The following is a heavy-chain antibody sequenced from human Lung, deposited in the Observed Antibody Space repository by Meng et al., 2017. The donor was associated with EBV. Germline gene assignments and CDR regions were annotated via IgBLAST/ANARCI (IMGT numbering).Heavy chain of an antibody. V-gene: IGHV4-34*01. CDR2: INRSGST. D-gene: IGHD2-21*01. Sequence: QVQLKQWGARLLKPSATLSLTCAVYGGPFSTYYWSWIRQPPGKGLEWIGEINRSGSTNYNPSLKSRLTVSMDTSKNQFSLKLSSVTAADTAVYYCAREPDSLGYWGQGTLVTGSS. CDR3: AREPDSLGY. CDR1: GGPFSTYY. J-gene: IGHJ4*02.